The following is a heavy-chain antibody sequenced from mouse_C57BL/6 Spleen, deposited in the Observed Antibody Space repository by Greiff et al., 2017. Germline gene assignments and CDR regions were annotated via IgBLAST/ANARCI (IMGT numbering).Heavy chain of an antibody. V-gene: IGHV1-26*01. Sequence: VQLQQSGPELVKPGASVKISCKASGYTFTDYYMNWVKQSHGKSLEWIGDINPNNGGTSYNQKFKGKATLTVDKSSSTADMELRSLTSEDSAVYYCARSATVPAFGYWGQGTTLTVSS. CDR2: INPNNGGT. J-gene: IGHJ2*01. D-gene: IGHD1-1*01. CDR1: GYTFTDYY. CDR3: ARSATVPAFGY.